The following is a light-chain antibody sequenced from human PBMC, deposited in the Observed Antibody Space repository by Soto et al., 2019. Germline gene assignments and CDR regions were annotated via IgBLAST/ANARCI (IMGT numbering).Light chain of an antibody. CDR1: SSNIGSNY. V-gene: IGLV1-51*01. CDR3: ATWDYSLSAGV. CDR2: DNN. J-gene: IGLJ2*01. Sequence: QSALTQPPSVSAAPGQKVTISCSGSSSNIGSNYVSWYQQLPGTAPKLLIYDNNERPSGIPDRFSGSKSGTSATLGITGLQTGDEADYYCATWDYSLSAGVFGGGTKLTVL.